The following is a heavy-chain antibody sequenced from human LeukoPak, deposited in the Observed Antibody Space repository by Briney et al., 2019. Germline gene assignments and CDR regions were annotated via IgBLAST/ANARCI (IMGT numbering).Heavy chain of an antibody. CDR2: ISGSGGST. V-gene: IGHV3-23*01. Sequence: GGSLRLSCAASGFTFSSYGMSWVRQAPGKGLEWVSAISGSGGSTYYADSVKGRFTISRDNSKNTLYLQMNSLRAEDTAVYYCAKGGRIAAAGYYFDYWGQGTLVTVSS. D-gene: IGHD6-13*01. J-gene: IGHJ4*02. CDR3: AKGGRIAAAGYYFDY. CDR1: GFTFSSYG.